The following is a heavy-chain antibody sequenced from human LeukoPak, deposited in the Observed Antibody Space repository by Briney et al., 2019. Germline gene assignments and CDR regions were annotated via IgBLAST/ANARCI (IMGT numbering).Heavy chain of an antibody. Sequence: SETLSLTCTVSGGSISSSNYYWGWIRQPPGKGLEWIVSVYYTGRTYYSPSLKSRVTISVDTSKNQFSLKLSSVTAADTAVYYCARYGGSYYYYYGMDVWGQGTTVTVSS. CDR2: VYYTGRT. V-gene: IGHV4-39*07. J-gene: IGHJ6*02. CDR1: GGSISSSNYY. D-gene: IGHD1-26*01. CDR3: ARYGGSYYYYYGMDV.